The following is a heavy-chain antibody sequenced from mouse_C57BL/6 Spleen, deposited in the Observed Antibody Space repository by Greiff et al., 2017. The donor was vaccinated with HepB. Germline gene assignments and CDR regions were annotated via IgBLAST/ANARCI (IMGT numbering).Heavy chain of an antibody. CDR3: ARWDYGNDVRFAY. D-gene: IGHD2-2*01. V-gene: IGHV1-55*01. CDR2: IYPGSGST. Sequence: QVQLQQPGAELVKPGASVKMSCKASGYTFTSYWITWVKQRPGQGLEWIGDIYPGSGSTNYNEKFKSKATLTVDTSSSTAYMQLSSLTSEDSAVYYCARWDYGNDVRFAYWGQGTLVTVSA. J-gene: IGHJ3*01. CDR1: GYTFTSYW.